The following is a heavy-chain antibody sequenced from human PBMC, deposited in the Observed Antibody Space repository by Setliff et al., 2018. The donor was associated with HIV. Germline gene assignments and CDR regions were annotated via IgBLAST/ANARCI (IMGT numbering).Heavy chain of an antibody. Sequence: SETLSLTCTVSGGSITTSSFYWGWIRQPPGKGLEWIGDIYYSGSTHYSPSLKSRVTISIDTSKKQFSLRLSSVTAADTAAYYCARGNGDSKFDYWGQGTLVTVSS. V-gene: IGHV4-39*07. CDR3: ARGNGDSKFDY. J-gene: IGHJ4*02. D-gene: IGHD4-17*01. CDR1: GGSITTSSFY. CDR2: IYYSGST.